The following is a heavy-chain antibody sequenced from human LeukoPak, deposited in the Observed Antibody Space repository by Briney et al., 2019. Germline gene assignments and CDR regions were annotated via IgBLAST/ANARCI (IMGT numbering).Heavy chain of an antibody. J-gene: IGHJ4*02. CDR1: GFTFSSYS. V-gene: IGHV3-21*01. CDR3: AKVVNGFIEY. CDR2: ISSSSTHI. D-gene: IGHD3-16*02. Sequence: GGSLRLSCAACGFTFSSYSMNWVLQAPGKGLEWVSSISSSSTHIYYADSVKGRFTISRDNAKNSLYLQMNSLRAEDTAVYYCAKVVNGFIEYWGQGTLVTVSS.